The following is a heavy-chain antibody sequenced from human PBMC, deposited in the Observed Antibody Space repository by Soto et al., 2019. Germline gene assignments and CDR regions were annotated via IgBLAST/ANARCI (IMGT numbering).Heavy chain of an antibody. CDR1: GVSFNNNG. V-gene: IGHV1-69*01. J-gene: IGHJ6*02. CDR2: VSPPFRTS. CDR3: ARVLYYGSGSYSPYGMDV. D-gene: IGHD3-10*01. Sequence: QVQLVQSGAEVKKPGSSVKGSCKTSGVSFNNNGIGWVRQAPGHGLEWMGGVSPPFRTSNYARKFQGRISITADASTGTVNMELSRLTSEDTAQYYCARVLYYGSGSYSPYGMDVWGQGTTVTVSS.